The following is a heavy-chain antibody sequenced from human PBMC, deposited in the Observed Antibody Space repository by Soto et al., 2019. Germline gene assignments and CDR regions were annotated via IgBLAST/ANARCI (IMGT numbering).Heavy chain of an antibody. Sequence: EVQLVESGGGLVKPGGSLRLSCAASGFTFSNAWMNWVRQAPGKGLEWVGRIKSKTDGGSTDYAAPVKGRFTISRDDSNTTLYLQMNSLKTEDTAVYYCTTLSLSDGSSWNEYPYDYWGQGTLVTVSS. CDR1: GFTFSNAW. J-gene: IGHJ4*02. CDR2: IKSKTDGGST. V-gene: IGHV3-15*07. D-gene: IGHD6-13*01. CDR3: TTLSLSDGSSWNEYPYDY.